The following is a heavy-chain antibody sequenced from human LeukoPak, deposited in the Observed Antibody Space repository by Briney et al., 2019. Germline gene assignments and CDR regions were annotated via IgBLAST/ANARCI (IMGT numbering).Heavy chain of an antibody. D-gene: IGHD1-7*01. Sequence: SETLSLTCTVSGGSISSYYWSWIRQPPGKGLEWIGYIDYSGSTIHNPSLKSRVTISVNTSKNQFSLKLSSVTAADTAVYYCARPVTELTDWYFDLWGRGTLVTVSS. V-gene: IGHV4-59*01. CDR3: ARPVTELTDWYFDL. J-gene: IGHJ2*01. CDR2: IDYSGST. CDR1: GGSISSYY.